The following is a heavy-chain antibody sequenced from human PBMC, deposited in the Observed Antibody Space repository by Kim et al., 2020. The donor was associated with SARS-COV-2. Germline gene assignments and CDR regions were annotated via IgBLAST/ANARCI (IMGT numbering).Heavy chain of an antibody. Sequence: RGSLRLSCAASGFTFDDYAMHWVRQAPGKGLEWVSLISGDGGSTYYADSVKGRFTISRDNSKNSLYLQMNSLRTEDTALYYCANDIADSGSSLFDYWGQGTLVTVSS. D-gene: IGHD1-26*01. J-gene: IGHJ4*02. CDR2: ISGDGGST. CDR3: ANDIADSGSSLFDY. V-gene: IGHV3-43*02. CDR1: GFTFDDYA.